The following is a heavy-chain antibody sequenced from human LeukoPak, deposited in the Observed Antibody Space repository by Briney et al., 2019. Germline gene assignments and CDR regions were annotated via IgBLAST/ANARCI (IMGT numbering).Heavy chain of an antibody. V-gene: IGHV1-69*05. D-gene: IGHD6-13*01. CDR2: IIPIFGTA. Sequence: SMKVSCKASGGTFSSYAISWVRQAPGQGLEWIGRIIPIFGTANYAQKFQGRVTITTDESTSTAYMEPSSLRSEDTAVYYCARGTVIAAAGTSLDYWGQGTLVTVSS. CDR3: ARGTVIAAAGTSLDY. J-gene: IGHJ4*02. CDR1: GGTFSSYA.